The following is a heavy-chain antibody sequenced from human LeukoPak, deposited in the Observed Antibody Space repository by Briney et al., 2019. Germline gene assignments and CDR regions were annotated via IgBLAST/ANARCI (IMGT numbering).Heavy chain of an antibody. CDR1: GFTFSDXY. CDR2: TSPSGGTI. D-gene: IGHD3-3*01. CDR3: AREKKTEWTTGAFDM. V-gene: IGHV3-11*01. Sequence: RLXCAASGFTFSDXYMXXVRXXXXXXXXXLSXTSPSGGTIYYTDSVKGRFTMSRDNAQNALYLEMNSLRAEDTAVYYCAREKKTEWTTGAFDMWGQGTMVIVSS. J-gene: IGHJ3*02.